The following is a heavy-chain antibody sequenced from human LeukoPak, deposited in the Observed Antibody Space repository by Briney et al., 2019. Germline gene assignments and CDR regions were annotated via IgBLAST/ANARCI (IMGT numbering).Heavy chain of an antibody. J-gene: IGHJ3*02. D-gene: IGHD3-22*01. Sequence: GGSLRLSCAASGFTFSSYAMSWVRQAPGKGLEWVSAISGSGAGTYYADSVKGRFTISRDNSKNTLYLQMNSLRAEDTAVYYCAKSRSSGLDASDIWGQGTMVTVSS. CDR1: GFTFSSYA. V-gene: IGHV3-23*01. CDR3: AKSRSSGLDASDI. CDR2: ISGSGAGT.